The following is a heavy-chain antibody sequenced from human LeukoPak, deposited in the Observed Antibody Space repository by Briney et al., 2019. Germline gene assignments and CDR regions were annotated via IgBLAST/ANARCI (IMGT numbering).Heavy chain of an antibody. CDR1: GGSISSYY. CDR3: ASSVIAVDGSKHFQH. J-gene: IGHJ1*01. Sequence: SSETLSLTCTVSGGSISSYYWSWIRQPAVKGLEWIGRIYTSGSTNYNPSLKSRVTMSVDTSKNQFSLKLSSVTAADTAVYYCASSVIAVDGSKHFQHWGQGTLVTVSS. V-gene: IGHV4-4*07. D-gene: IGHD6-19*01. CDR2: IYTSGST.